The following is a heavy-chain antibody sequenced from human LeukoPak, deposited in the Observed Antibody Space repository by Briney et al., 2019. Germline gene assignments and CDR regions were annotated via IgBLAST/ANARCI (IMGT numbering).Heavy chain of an antibody. Sequence: PGGSLRLSCTASGFTFSIYSINWVRQAPGKGLEWVSYISSSGSTIYYTDSVKGRFAISRDNAKNSLYLQMNSLRAEDTAVYYCARSLYGWGSYPPDHWGQGTLVTVSS. V-gene: IGHV3-48*04. D-gene: IGHD3-10*01. J-gene: IGHJ5*02. CDR1: GFTFSIYS. CDR2: ISSSGSTI. CDR3: ARSLYGWGSYPPDH.